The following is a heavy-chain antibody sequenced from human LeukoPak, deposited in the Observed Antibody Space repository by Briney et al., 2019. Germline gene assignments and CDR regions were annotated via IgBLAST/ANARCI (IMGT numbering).Heavy chain of an antibody. Sequence: GSLRLSCAASGFTFNSYGMHWVRQAPGKGLEWVALIWYDGSNKYYADSVKGRLTISRDNSKNTLYLQMNSLRAEDTAVYYCAREGPRGNSQLDYWGQGTLVTVSS. CDR2: IWYDGSNK. CDR3: AREGPRGNSQLDY. V-gene: IGHV3-33*01. D-gene: IGHD1-1*01. J-gene: IGHJ4*02. CDR1: GFTFNSYG.